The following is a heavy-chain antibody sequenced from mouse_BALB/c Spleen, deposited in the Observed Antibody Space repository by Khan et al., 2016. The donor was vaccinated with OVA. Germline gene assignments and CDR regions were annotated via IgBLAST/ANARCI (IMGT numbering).Heavy chain of an antibody. J-gene: IGHJ3*01. CDR1: GFSLNNYG. D-gene: IGHD2-4*01. V-gene: IGHV2-9*02. Sequence: QVQLKQSGPGLVAPSQSLSITCTVSGFSLNNYGVHWVRQPPGKGLEWLGVIWTGGITNYNSTVMSRLNISKDNSKSQVFLKMNRLQTDDTAIYYCARSYDYDVGGFAYWGQGTLVTVSA. CDR2: IWTGGIT. CDR3: ARSYDYDVGGFAY.